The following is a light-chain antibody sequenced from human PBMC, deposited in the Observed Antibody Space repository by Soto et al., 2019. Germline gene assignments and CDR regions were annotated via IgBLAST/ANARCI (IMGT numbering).Light chain of an antibody. J-gene: IGLJ3*02. CDR2: DVG. CDR1: SSDVGKYDL. CDR3: CSYAGSTTWV. Sequence: QSALTQPASVSGSPGQSITISCTGTSSDVGKYDLVSWYQQYPGKAPKLLIYDVGERPSGDSNRFSGSESGNTASLTISGLQAEDEADYYCCSYAGSTTWVFGGGTKLTVL. V-gene: IGLV2-23*02.